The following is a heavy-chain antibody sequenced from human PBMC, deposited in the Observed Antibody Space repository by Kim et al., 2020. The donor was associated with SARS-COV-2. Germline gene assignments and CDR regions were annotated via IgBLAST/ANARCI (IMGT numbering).Heavy chain of an antibody. CDR1: GGSISSYY. CDR2: IYYSGST. D-gene: IGHD3-9*01. Sequence: SETLSLTCTVSGGSISSYYWSWIRQPPGKGLEWIGYIYYSGSTNYNPSLKSRVTISVDTSKNQFSLKLSSVTAADTAVHYCARTYYDILTGRGGIDYWGQGTLVTVSS. J-gene: IGHJ4*02. CDR3: ARTYYDILTGRGGIDY. V-gene: IGHV4-59*01.